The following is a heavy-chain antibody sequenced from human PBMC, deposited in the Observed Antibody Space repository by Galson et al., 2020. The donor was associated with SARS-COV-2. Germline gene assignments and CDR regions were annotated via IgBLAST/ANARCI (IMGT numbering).Heavy chain of an antibody. D-gene: IGHD1-26*01. CDR2: ISSSGYT. Sequence: TGGSLRLSCAASGFTFSDYYMNWIRQAPGKGLEWVSYISSSGYTNYADSVKGRFTISRDNAKNSLYLQMNSLRAEDTAVYYCAREMMGATTGRGQGYWGQGTLVTVSS. CDR1: GFTFSDYY. CDR3: AREMMGATTGRGQGY. J-gene: IGHJ4*02. V-gene: IGHV3-11*06.